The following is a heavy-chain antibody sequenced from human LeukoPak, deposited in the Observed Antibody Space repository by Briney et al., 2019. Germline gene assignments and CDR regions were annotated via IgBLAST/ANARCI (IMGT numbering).Heavy chain of an antibody. V-gene: IGHV3-33*01. CDR1: GLTFSSFG. CDR3: ARGRRSDSSGPPYFDY. J-gene: IGHJ4*02. D-gene: IGHD6-19*01. Sequence: GGSLRLSCAASGLTFSSFGMHWVRQAPGKGLEWVAAIWYDGSNKYYGDSMKGRFTISRDNAKNSLYLQMNSLRAEDTAVYYCARGRRSDSSGPPYFDYWGQGTLVTVSS. CDR2: IWYDGSNK.